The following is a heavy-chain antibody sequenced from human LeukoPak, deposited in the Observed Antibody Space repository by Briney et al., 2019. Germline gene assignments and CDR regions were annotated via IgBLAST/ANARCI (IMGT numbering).Heavy chain of an antibody. Sequence: GGSLRLSCAASGFTFNDYWMHWVRQAPGKGLLWVSRINTDGSSTDYADFVKGRFTISRDNAKNTLYLQMDSLRAEDSAVYYCARRTVTGTYDYWGQGTLVTAS. D-gene: IGHD1-1*01. V-gene: IGHV3-74*01. CDR1: GFTFNDYW. CDR2: INTDGSST. CDR3: ARRTVTGTYDY. J-gene: IGHJ4*02.